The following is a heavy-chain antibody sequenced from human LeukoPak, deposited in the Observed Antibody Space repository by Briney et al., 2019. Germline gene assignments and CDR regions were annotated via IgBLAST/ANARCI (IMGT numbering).Heavy chain of an antibody. CDR2: TNHSGST. CDR1: GGSISSYY. J-gene: IGHJ4*02. D-gene: IGHD3-10*01. V-gene: IGHV4-34*01. Sequence: PSETLSLTRTVSGGSISSYYWTWIRQPPGKGLEWIGETNHSGSTNYNPSLKSRVTISVDTSKNQFSLKLSSVTAADTAVYYCARSQVYGSGSYPFDYWGQGTLVTVSS. CDR3: ARSQVYGSGSYPFDY.